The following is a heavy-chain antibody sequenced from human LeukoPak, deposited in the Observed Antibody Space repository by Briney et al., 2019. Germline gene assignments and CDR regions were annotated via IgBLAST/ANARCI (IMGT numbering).Heavy chain of an antibody. CDR2: ISGSGGST. J-gene: IGHJ4*02. V-gene: IGHV3-23*01. D-gene: IGHD3-9*01. Sequence: GSLRLSCAASGFTFSSYAMSWVRQAPGKGLEWVSAISGSGGSTYYADSVKGRFTISRDNSKNTLYLQMNSLRAEDTAVYYCAKHPYDILTGYYISYYFDYWGQGNLVTVSS. CDR1: GFTFSSYA. CDR3: AKHPYDILTGYYISYYFDY.